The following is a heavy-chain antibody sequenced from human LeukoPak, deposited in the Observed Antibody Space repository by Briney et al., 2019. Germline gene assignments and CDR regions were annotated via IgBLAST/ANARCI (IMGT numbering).Heavy chain of an antibody. J-gene: IGHJ6*02. CDR2: IIPIFGTA. V-gene: IGHV1-69*13. Sequence: SVKVSCKASGGTFSSYAISWVRQAPGQGLEWMGGIIPIFGTANYAQKFQGRVTITADESTSTAYMELSSLRSEDTAVYYCARDPRGTAYYGREVWGQGPTVTVSS. D-gene: IGHD1-14*01. CDR3: ARDPRGTAYYGREV. CDR1: GGTFSSYA.